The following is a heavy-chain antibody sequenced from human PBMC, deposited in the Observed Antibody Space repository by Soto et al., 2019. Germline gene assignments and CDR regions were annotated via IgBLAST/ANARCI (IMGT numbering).Heavy chain of an antibody. CDR1: GGSISSGDSF. J-gene: IGHJ6*02. V-gene: IGHV4-30-4*01. CDR3: ARGLVIRPYYYHGMDV. CDR2: ISSIGST. Sequence: QVQLQESGPGLVKPSQTLSLTCTVSGGSISSGDSFWSWIRQSQGKGLEWIGYISSIGSTYYNPSLNIRVSVARDTSKNQFSLKLSSVTTTDTAVYYCARGLVIRPYYYHGMDVWGQGTTVTVSS. D-gene: IGHD3-9*01.